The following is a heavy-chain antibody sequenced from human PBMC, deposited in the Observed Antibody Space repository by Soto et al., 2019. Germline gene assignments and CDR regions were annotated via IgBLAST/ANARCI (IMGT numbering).Heavy chain of an antibody. J-gene: IGHJ4*02. CDR1: GGPISSGGYY. CDR2: IYYSGST. V-gene: IGHV4-31*03. D-gene: IGHD5-12*01. CDR3: AGALLRWRTGYQGDY. Sequence: QVQLQESGPGLVKPSQTLSLTCTVSGGPISSGGYYWSWIRQHPGKGLEWIGYIYYSGSTYYNPSLKGRVTISVDTSKNQFSLKLSSVTAADTAEYSCAGALLRWRTGYQGDYWGQGTLVTVSS.